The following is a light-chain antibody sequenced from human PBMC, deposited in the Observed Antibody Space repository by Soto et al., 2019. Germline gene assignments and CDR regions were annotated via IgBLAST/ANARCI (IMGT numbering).Light chain of an antibody. CDR1: QDIRNY. CDR3: QQYDTLPPGYT. V-gene: IGKV1-33*01. Sequence: DVQVTQSPSSLSASVGDRVTITCQANQDIRNYLNWYQHKAGQAPQLLIYDASSLETGVPSRFSGSGSGTDFTLTIASLQPEDTATYHCQQYDTLPPGYTFGQGTKLQI. J-gene: IGKJ2*01. CDR2: DAS.